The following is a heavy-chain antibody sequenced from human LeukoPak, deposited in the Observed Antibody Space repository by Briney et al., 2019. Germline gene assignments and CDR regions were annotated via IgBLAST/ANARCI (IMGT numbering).Heavy chain of an antibody. V-gene: IGHV4-39*01. J-gene: IGHJ4*02. CDR2: VHYSGTT. D-gene: IGHD2-21*02. CDR3: ARRLHYYDF. Sequence: SETLSLTCTVSGGSIISTRDPWDWIRQPPGKGLEWIGSVHYSGTTYYTHNPSLRSRVTISVDTSKNQFSLEVTSVSAADTATYYCARRLHYYDFWGQGTLVTVSS. CDR1: GGSIISTRDP.